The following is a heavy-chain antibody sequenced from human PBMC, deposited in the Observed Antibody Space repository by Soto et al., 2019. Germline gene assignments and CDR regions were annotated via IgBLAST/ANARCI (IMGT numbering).Heavy chain of an antibody. CDR1: GFTFSGYW. D-gene: IGHD3-3*01. J-gene: IGHJ6*02. V-gene: IGHV3-7*03. CDR3: ARRRQTIFGVVQVPYYFGMDV. CDR2: INHDGSEK. Sequence: HPGGSLRLSCAASGFTFSGYWMTWVRQAPGKGLEWVANINHDGSEKYYVDSVKGRFTISRDNAKNSLYLQMNSLRAEDTAVYYCARRRQTIFGVVQVPYYFGMDVWAQGTTVTVYS.